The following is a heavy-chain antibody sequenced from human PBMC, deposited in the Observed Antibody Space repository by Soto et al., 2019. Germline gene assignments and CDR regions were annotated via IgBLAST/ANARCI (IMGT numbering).Heavy chain of an antibody. V-gene: IGHV4-31*03. Sequence: SETLSLTCTVSGGSISSGGYYWSWIRQHPGKGLEWIGYIYYSGSTYYNPSLKSRVTISVDTSKNQFSLKLSSVTAADTAVYYCARDNLYYYGSGSYYSSQVYYYYGMDVWGQGTTVTRLL. CDR3: ARDNLYYYGSGSYYSSQVYYYYGMDV. CDR2: IYYSGST. J-gene: IGHJ6*02. CDR1: GGSISSGGYY. D-gene: IGHD3-10*01.